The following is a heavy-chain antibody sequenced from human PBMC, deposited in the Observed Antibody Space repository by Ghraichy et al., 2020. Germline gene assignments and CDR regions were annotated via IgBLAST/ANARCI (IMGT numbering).Heavy chain of an antibody. CDR3: AREGREVYYDSSGYPSDSFDI. D-gene: IGHD3-22*01. CDR2: ISSSSYT. Sequence: GGSLRLSCAASGFTFSDYYMSWIRQAPGMGLEWVSYISSSSYTNYADSVKGRFTISRDNAKNSLYLQMNSLRAEDTAVYYCAREGREVYYDSSGYPSDSFDIWGQGTMVTVSS. J-gene: IGHJ3*02. CDR1: GFTFSDYY. V-gene: IGHV3-11*06.